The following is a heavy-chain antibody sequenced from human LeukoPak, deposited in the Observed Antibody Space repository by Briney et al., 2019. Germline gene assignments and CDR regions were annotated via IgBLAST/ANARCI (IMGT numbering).Heavy chain of an antibody. V-gene: IGHV3-23*01. D-gene: IGHD4/OR15-4a*01. CDR3: AKCGVNFNYFDS. J-gene: IGHJ4*02. Sequence: GGSLRLSCAASGFTFSSHAMSWVRQAPGKGLEGGSGISGSGGGTSYADSVKGRFTISGDNSKNTLYLQMNSLRAEDTAIYYCAKCGVNFNYFDSWGQGTLVTVSS. CDR1: GFTFSSHA. CDR2: ISGSGGGT.